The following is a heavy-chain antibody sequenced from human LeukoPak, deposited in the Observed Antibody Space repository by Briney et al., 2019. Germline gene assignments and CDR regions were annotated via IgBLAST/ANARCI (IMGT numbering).Heavy chain of an antibody. J-gene: IGHJ6*02. CDR3: ARCSGYGMDV. Sequence: GGSLRLSCAASGFSFSTYAISWVRQAPGKGLEWVSCISTTSSYIFYADSAKGRFTISRDNSKNTLYLQMNSLRAEDTAVYYCARCSGYGMDVWGQGTTVTVSS. CDR2: ISTTSSYI. V-gene: IGHV3-21*01. D-gene: IGHD3-10*02. CDR1: GFSFSTYA.